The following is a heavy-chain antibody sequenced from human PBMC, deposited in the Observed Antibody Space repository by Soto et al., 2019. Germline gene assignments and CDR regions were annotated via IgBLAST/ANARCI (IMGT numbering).Heavy chain of an antibody. V-gene: IGHV3-13*01. CDR2: LSYAGDT. CDR3: EKGPPPASGHYYMAV. Sequence: GGSLRLSCAASGFTLSTYDMHLVRQATGKGLEWVAALSYAGDTYYPGSVKGRFTVSREGAKNSLYLQMNSLTAGDTAVYYCEKGPPPASGHYYMAVWGKGTTVTVSS. D-gene: IGHD3-10*01. CDR1: GFTLSTYD. J-gene: IGHJ6*03.